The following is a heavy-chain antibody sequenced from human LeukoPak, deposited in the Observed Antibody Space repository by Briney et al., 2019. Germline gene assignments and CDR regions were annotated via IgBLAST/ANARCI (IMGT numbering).Heavy chain of an antibody. J-gene: IGHJ5*02. CDR2: IYYSGSI. D-gene: IGHD1-7*01. CDR1: GYSISSSNW. CDR3: ARSITGTTLWFDP. V-gene: IGHV4-28*05. Sequence: SETLSLTCAVSGYSISSSNWWGWIRQPPGKGLEWIGYIYYSGSIYYNPSLKSRVTMSVDTSKNQFSLKLSSVTAVDTAVYYCARSITGTTLWFDPWGQGTLVTVSS.